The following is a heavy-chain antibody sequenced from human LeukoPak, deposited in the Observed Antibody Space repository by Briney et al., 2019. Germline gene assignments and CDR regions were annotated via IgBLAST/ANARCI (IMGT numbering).Heavy chain of an antibody. CDR3: ARDRGTAGAFDI. D-gene: IGHD1-14*01. Sequence: SVKVSCKASGGTFSSYAISWVRQAPGQGLEWMGRIIPNFGTANYAQKFQGRVTITTDESTSTAYMELSSLRSEDTAVYYCARDRGTAGAFDIWGQGTMVTVSS. V-gene: IGHV1-69*05. J-gene: IGHJ3*02. CDR2: IIPNFGTA. CDR1: GGTFSSYA.